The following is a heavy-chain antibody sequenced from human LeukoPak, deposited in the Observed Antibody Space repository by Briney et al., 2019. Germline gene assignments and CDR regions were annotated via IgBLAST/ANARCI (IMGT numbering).Heavy chain of an antibody. CDR2: INHSGST. V-gene: IGHV4-34*01. Sequence: SETLSLTCAVYGGSFSGYYWSWIRQPPGKGLEWIGEINHSGSTNYNPSLKSRVTISVDMSKNQCSLKLSSVTAADTAVYYCARDGIVLDYWGQGTLVTVSS. CDR3: ARDGIVLDY. J-gene: IGHJ4*02. D-gene: IGHD2-8*01. CDR1: GGSFSGYY.